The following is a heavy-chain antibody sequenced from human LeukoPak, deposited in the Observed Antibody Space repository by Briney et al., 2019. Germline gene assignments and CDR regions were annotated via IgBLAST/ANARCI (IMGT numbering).Heavy chain of an antibody. CDR2: IKHDGNEK. J-gene: IGHJ4*02. V-gene: IGHV3-7*01. D-gene: IGHD4-17*01. Sequence: GGSLRLSCAASGFTFSTYWMSWVRQAPGKGLEWVANIKHDGNEKYYVDSVKGRFTISRDNAKNSLYLQMNSLRAGDTAVYYCARDKNHGDSYFAYWGQGILVTVSS. CDR1: GFTFSTYW. CDR3: ARDKNHGDSYFAY.